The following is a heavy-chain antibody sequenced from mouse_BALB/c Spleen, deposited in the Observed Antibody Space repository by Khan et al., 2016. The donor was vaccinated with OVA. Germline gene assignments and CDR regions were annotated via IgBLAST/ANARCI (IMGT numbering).Heavy chain of an antibody. CDR3: AREGASYRSDCWFSY. Sequence: QVQLQQSGAELARPGASVKMSCKASGYTFTTYTMHWVKQRPGQGLEWIGYINPSNGYTNYNQKFKDKSTLTADKSSSTAYMQLSSLTSDYSAVYYCAREGASYRSDCWFSYWGQGTLVTVSA. J-gene: IGHJ3*01. CDR1: GYTFTTYT. CDR2: INPSNGYT. V-gene: IGHV1-4*01. D-gene: IGHD2-14*01.